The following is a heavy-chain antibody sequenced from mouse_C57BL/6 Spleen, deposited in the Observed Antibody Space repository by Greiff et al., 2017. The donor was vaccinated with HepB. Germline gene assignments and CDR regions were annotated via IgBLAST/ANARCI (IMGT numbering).Heavy chain of an antibody. V-gene: IGHV5-4*01. CDR2: ISDGGSYT. CDR1: GFTFSSYA. J-gene: IGHJ2*01. Sequence: EVKLVESGGGLVKPGGSLKLSCAASGFTFSSYAMSWVRQTPEKRLEWVATISDGGSYTYYPDNVKGRFTISRDNAKNNLYLQMSHLKSEDTAMYYCARDLLGLGRHYFDYWGQGTTLTVSS. CDR3: ARDLLGLGRHYFDY. D-gene: IGHD4-1*01.